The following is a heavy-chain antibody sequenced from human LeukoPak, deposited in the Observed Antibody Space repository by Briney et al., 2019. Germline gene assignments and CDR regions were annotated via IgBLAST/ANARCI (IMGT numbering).Heavy chain of an antibody. Sequence: GGSLRLSCAASGFTFSSYGMHEVRQAPGKGLEWVAFIRYDGSNKYYADSVKGRFTISRDNSKNTLYLQMNSLRAEDTAVYYCAPQNTIAVAGGGQGTLVTVSS. CDR1: GFTFSSYG. J-gene: IGHJ4*02. V-gene: IGHV3-30*02. D-gene: IGHD6-19*01. CDR3: APQNTIAVAG. CDR2: IRYDGSNK.